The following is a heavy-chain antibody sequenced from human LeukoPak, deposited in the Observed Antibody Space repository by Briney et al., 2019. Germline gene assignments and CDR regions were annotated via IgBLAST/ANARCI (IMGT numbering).Heavy chain of an antibody. D-gene: IGHD6-13*01. V-gene: IGHV3-11*01. J-gene: IGHJ4*02. CDR3: AEDYSGSWYYFDY. CDR2: ISSSGSTT. CDR1: GFTFSDYY. Sequence: GGSLRLSCAASGFTFSDYYMSWIRQAPGKGLEWVSYISSSGSTTYYADSVKGRFTISRDNSKNTLYLHMNSLRAEDTALYYCAEDYSGSWYYFDYWGQGTLVTVSS.